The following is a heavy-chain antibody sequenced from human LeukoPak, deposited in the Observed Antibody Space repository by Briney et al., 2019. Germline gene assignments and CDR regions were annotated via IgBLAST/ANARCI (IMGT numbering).Heavy chain of an antibody. J-gene: IGHJ4*02. CDR2: IYTSGST. Sequence: SETLSLTCTVSGGSISSYYWGWIRQPAGKGLEWIGRIYTSGSTNYNPSLKSRVTMSVDTSKNQFSLKLSSVTAADTAVYYCARENWETVYYYGSGSYYYFDYWGQGTLVTVSS. V-gene: IGHV4-4*07. CDR1: GGSISSYY. CDR3: ARENWETVYYYGSGSYYYFDY. D-gene: IGHD3-10*01.